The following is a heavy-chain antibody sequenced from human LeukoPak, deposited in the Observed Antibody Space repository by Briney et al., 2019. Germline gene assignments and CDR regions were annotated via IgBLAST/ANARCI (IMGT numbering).Heavy chain of an antibody. Sequence: GGSLRLSCAASGFTFSSYEMNWVRQAPGKGLEWASYISSSGSTIYYADSVKGRFTISRDNAKNSLYLQMNSLRAEDTAVYYCVKELFGGAVADTLDYWGQGTLVTVSS. D-gene: IGHD6-19*01. CDR2: ISSSGSTI. V-gene: IGHV3-48*03. CDR3: VKELFGGAVADTLDY. J-gene: IGHJ4*02. CDR1: GFTFSSYE.